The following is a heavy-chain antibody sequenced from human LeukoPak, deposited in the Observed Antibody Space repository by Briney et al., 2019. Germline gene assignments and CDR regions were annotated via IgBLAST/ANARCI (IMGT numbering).Heavy chain of an antibody. CDR3: ARAPIGNWNDVSGFDP. CDR2: IIPILGIA. V-gene: IGHV1-69*02. J-gene: IGHJ5*02. D-gene: IGHD1-1*01. CDR1: GGTFSSYT. Sequence: SVKVSCKAPGGTFSSYTISWVRQAPGQGLEWMGRIIPILGIANYAQKFQGRVTITADKSTSTAYMELSSLRSEDTAVYYCARAPIGNWNDVSGFDPWGQGTLVTVSS.